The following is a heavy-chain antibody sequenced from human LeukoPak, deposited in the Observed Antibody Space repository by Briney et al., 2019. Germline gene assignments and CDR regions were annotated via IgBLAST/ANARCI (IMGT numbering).Heavy chain of an antibody. CDR2: ISAYNGNT. CDR1: GYTFTSYG. V-gene: IGHV1-18*01. J-gene: IGHJ6*02. CDR3: ARDRVAGYYYYGMDV. D-gene: IGHD6-19*01. Sequence: ASVTVSCTASGYTFTSYGISWVRQAPGQGLEWMGWISAYNGNTNYAQKLQGRVTMTTDTSTSTAYMELRSLRSDDTAVYYCARDRVAGYYYYGMDVWGQGTTVTVSS.